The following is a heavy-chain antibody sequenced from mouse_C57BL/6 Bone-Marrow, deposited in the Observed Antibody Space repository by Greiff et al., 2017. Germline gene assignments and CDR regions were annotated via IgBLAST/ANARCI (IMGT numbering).Heavy chain of an antibody. V-gene: IGHV5-17*01. CDR3: ARRGLLLGGFDV. D-gene: IGHD1-1*01. Sequence: EVQRVESGGGLVKPGGSLKLSCAASGFTFSDYGMHWVRQAPEKGLEWVAYISSGSSTIYYADTVKGRFTISRDNAKNTLFLQMTSLRSEDTAMDYCARRGLLLGGFDVWGTGTTVTVSS. J-gene: IGHJ1*03. CDR2: ISSGSSTI. CDR1: GFTFSDYG.